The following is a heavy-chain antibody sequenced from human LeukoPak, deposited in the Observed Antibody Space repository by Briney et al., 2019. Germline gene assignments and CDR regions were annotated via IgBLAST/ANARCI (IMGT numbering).Heavy chain of an antibody. J-gene: IGHJ6*02. CDR2: ISFDGSNK. Sequence: PGRSLRLSCAASGFIFSHYGMHWVRQAPGKGLEWVAVISFDGSNKYYADSVKGRFTISSHNSKNTLYLHMNSLSAEDPALYYCAKVIFACTSASCSNYYYYGVDVWGQGTTVTVSS. V-gene: IGHV3-30*18. D-gene: IGHD2-2*01. CDR1: GFIFSHYG. CDR3: AKVIFACTSASCSNYYYYGVDV.